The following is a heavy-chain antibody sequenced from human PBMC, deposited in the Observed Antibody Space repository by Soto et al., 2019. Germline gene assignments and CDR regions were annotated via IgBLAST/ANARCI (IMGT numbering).Heavy chain of an antibody. Sequence: ASVKACCKESGFAFASCAIKWVRQATGQGLEWMGWMNPNSGNTGYAQKFQGRVTMTRNTSISTAYMELSSLRSEDTAVYYCARRPWGIGNRTWFDPWGQGTLVTVSS. CDR2: MNPNSGNT. CDR1: GFAFASCA. CDR3: ARRPWGIGNRTWFDP. V-gene: IGHV1-8*01. J-gene: IGHJ5*02. D-gene: IGHD6-13*01.